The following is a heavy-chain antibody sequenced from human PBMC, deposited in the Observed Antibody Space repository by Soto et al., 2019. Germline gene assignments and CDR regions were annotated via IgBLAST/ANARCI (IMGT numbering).Heavy chain of an antibody. CDR3: ATYFAGVGGRGS. Sequence: SVWEEYSCRCDWCHIRKPPGKGLEWIGYVYKSGSTNYNPSLKSRVTISVDTSKNQFSLKLSTVTAADTAVYYCATYFAGVGGRGSWGQGTLVTVSS. CDR1: EEYSCRCD. J-gene: IGHJ5*02. V-gene: IGHV4-59*01. D-gene: IGHD3-10*01. CDR2: VYKSGST.